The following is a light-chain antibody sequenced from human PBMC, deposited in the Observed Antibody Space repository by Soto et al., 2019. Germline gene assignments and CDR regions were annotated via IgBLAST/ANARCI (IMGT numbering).Light chain of an antibody. J-gene: IGKJ1*01. CDR1: QSVSNNY. V-gene: IGKV3-20*01. CDR2: GAS. Sequence: EVVLTQSTGTLSLYPGGRAALSCRASQSVSNNYLAWYQQKPGQAPRLLIYGASNRATGIPDRFSGSGSGTDFTLTISRLEPEDFAVYYCQQYGSSGTFGQGTKVDIK. CDR3: QQYGSSGT.